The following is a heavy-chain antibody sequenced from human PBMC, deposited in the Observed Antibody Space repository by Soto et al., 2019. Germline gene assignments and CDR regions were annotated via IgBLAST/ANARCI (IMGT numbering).Heavy chain of an antibody. V-gene: IGHV3-48*01. Sequence: GGSLRLSCAASGFTFSSYSMNWVRQAPGKGLEWVSYISGSSRTIYYADSVRGRFTISRDNDKNSLYLQMNSLRAEDTAVYYCAKGGRGTYYYYYGMDVWGQGTTVTVSS. CDR2: ISGSSRTI. J-gene: IGHJ6*02. CDR3: AKGGRGTYYYYYGMDV. D-gene: IGHD1-1*01. CDR1: GFTFSSYS.